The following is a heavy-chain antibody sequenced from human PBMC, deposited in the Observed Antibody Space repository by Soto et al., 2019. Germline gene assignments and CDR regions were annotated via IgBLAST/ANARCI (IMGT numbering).Heavy chain of an antibody. CDR3: ARDGGVAATLANYFDY. V-gene: IGHV3-21*01. J-gene: IGHJ4*02. CDR2: MSRSSRYI. CDR1: GFTFSSYA. D-gene: IGHD2-15*01. Sequence: EMQLLESGGGLVQPGGSLRLSCVASGFTFSSYAMTWVRQAPGKGLEWVSSMSRSSRYIYYADSVKGRFTISRDNAKNSVYLQMNSLRAEDTAVYYCARDGGVAATLANYFDYWGQGTLVTVSS.